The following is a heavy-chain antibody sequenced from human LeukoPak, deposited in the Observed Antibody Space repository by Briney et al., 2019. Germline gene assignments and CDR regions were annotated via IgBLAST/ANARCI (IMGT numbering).Heavy chain of an antibody. CDR2: INPSGGST. Sequence: GASVKVSCKASGYTFTSYYMHWVRQAPGQGLEWMGIINPSGGSTSYAQKFQGRVSMTRDMSTSTVYMELSSLRSEDTAVYYCARDPYSGGSRYYYYMDVWGKGTTVTVSS. V-gene: IGHV1-46*01. J-gene: IGHJ6*03. CDR1: GYTFTSYY. CDR3: ARDPYSGGSRYYYYMDV. D-gene: IGHD2-15*01.